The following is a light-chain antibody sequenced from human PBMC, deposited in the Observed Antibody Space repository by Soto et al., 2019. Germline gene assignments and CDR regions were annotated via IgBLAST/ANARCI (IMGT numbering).Light chain of an antibody. CDR2: GAS. V-gene: IGKV3-15*01. Sequence: IAMSQSPVTLSETHRERVTLSCRARQSVSSNLAWYQQKPGQAPRLLSYGASTRATGIPGGFSGSGSGAELTLTISSFQAEDFVVSCCQEHSSWAGRLGGGTKVDIK. CDR3: QEHSSWAGR. CDR1: QSVSSN. J-gene: IGKJ4*02.